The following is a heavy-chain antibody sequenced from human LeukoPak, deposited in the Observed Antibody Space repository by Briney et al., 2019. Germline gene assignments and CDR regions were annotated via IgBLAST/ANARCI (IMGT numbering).Heavy chain of an antibody. CDR2: ISESGNTI. D-gene: IGHD3-10*01. J-gene: IGHJ5*02. Sequence: PGESLRLSCAASGFIFSSYDMNLFLQAQVQGLPPPSYISESGNTIYAADSVKGRYTISRDNAKNSLYLQMNRLRAEDTAVYYCARLSRADSGNWHDPWGQGTLVSVSS. CDR1: GFIFSSYD. CDR3: ARLSRADSGNWHDP. V-gene: IGHV3-48*03.